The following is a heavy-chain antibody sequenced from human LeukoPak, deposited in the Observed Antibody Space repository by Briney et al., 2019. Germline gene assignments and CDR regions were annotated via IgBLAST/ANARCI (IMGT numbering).Heavy chain of an antibody. J-gene: IGHJ4*02. Sequence: GGSLRLSCAASGFTFSSYSMNWVRQAPGKGLEWVSYISSSSSRIYYADSVKGRFIVSRDNAKNSLFLQMNSLSDEDTAAYYCARDKYCSDTNCYGTSFEYWGQGTLVTVSS. CDR3: ARDKYCSDTNCYGTSFEY. CDR1: GFTFSSYS. CDR2: ISSSSSRI. V-gene: IGHV3-48*02. D-gene: IGHD2-2*01.